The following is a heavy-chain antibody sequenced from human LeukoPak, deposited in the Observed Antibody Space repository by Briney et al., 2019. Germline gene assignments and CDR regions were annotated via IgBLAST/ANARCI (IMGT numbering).Heavy chain of an antibody. CDR1: GFSFSSYE. V-gene: IGHV3-48*03. D-gene: IGHD4-17*01. CDR3: ARGGGYGDFGGNYHYYYYMDV. Sequence: GGSLRLSCAASGFSFSSYEMNWVRQAPWKGLEWVSYISSSGSTIYYADSVKGRFTISRDKVKNSLNLQMNSLRADDTAAYYCARGGGYGDFGGNYHYYYYMDVWGKGTTVTVSS. J-gene: IGHJ6*03. CDR2: ISSSGSTI.